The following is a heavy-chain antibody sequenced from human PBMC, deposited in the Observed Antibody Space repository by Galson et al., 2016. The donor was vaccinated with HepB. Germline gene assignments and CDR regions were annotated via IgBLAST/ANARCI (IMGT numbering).Heavy chain of an antibody. CDR1: AFTVSTTY. Sequence: SLRLSCAGSAFTVSTTYMHWVRQAPGKGLEWVSCISGSGGSTYYADSVKGRFTISRDNSKNTLYLQMNSLSAEDTAVYYCARESDYNVHSFDYWGQGTLVPVSS. V-gene: IGHV3-23*01. D-gene: IGHD3-10*01. CDR3: ARESDYNVHSFDY. J-gene: IGHJ4*02. CDR2: ISGSGGST.